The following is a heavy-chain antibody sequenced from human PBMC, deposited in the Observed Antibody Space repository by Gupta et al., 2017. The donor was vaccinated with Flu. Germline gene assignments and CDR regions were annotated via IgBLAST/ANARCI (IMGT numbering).Heavy chain of an antibody. CDR1: GFTFSSYD. V-gene: IGHV3-13*04. D-gene: IGHD6-13*01. CDR2: IGTAGDT. J-gene: IGHJ2*01. Sequence: EVQLVESGGGLVQPGGSLRLSCAASGFTFSSYDMHWVRQATGKGLEWVSAIGTAGDTYYPGSVKGRFTISRENAKNSLYLQMNSLRAGDTAVYYCARNGGLSPGVAAAGNWYFDLWGRGTLVTVSS. CDR3: ARNGGLSPGVAAAGNWYFDL.